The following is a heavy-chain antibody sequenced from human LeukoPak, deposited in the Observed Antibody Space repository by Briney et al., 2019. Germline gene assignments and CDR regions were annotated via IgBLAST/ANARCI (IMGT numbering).Heavy chain of an antibody. CDR2: IWYDGSNK. V-gene: IGHV3-33*01. CDR3: ARGPPYCSSTSCYLEY. J-gene: IGHJ4*02. D-gene: IGHD2-2*01. CDR1: GFTFSSYG. Sequence: GGSLRLSCAASGFTFSSYGMHCVRQAPGKGLERVAVIWYDGSNKYYADSVKGRFTISRDNSKNTLYLQMNSLRAEDTAVYYCARGPPYCSSTSCYLEYWGQGTLVTVSS.